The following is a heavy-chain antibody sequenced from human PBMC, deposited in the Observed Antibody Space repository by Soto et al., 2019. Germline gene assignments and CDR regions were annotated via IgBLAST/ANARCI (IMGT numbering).Heavy chain of an antibody. Sequence: QVQLHESGPGLVKPSETLSLTCNVSGDSIGRFYWSWIRQSAEKGLEWIGRVYSTGGTAYNPALKGRVTTSPARPHNHSALDMTSVPAADPAVYFCARDPGGTVLDIWGRGTRFPVSS. CDR3: ARDPGGTVLDI. CDR1: GDSIGRFY. D-gene: IGHD1-26*01. V-gene: IGHV4-4*07. CDR2: VYSTGGT. J-gene: IGHJ6*02.